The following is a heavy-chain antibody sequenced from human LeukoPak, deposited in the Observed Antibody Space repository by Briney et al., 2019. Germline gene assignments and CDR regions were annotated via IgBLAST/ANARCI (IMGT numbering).Heavy chain of an antibody. Sequence: PGGSLRLSCAASGFTFDDYGMHWVRQAPGKGLEWVSGISWNSGSIDYADSVKGRFTISRDNAKNSLYLQMNSLRAEDTALYYCAKDMQIATIIGGLIDYWGQGTLVTVSS. CDR1: GFTFDDYG. D-gene: IGHD5-24*01. CDR3: AKDMQIATIIGGLIDY. J-gene: IGHJ4*02. V-gene: IGHV3-9*01. CDR2: ISWNSGSI.